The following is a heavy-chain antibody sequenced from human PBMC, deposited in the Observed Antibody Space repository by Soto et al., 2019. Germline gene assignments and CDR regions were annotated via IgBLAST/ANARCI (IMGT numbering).Heavy chain of an antibody. J-gene: IGHJ4*02. V-gene: IGHV1-69*06. D-gene: IGHD2-15*01. Sequence: SVKVSCKASGGTFSSYAISWVRQAPGQGLEWMGGIIPIFGTANYAQKFQGRVTITADKSTSTAYMELSSLRSEDTAVYYCACSGGSCYSGHSGYWGQGTLFIVSS. CDR3: ACSGGSCYSGHSGY. CDR2: IIPIFGTA. CDR1: GGTFSSYA.